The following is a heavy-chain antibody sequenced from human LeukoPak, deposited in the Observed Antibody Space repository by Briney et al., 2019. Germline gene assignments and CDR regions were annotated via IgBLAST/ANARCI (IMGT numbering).Heavy chain of an antibody. V-gene: IGHV3-23*01. J-gene: IGHJ4*02. CDR3: AARSGDLPYYLDY. CDR1: GFTIRSFG. CDR2: IRGSGGTT. Sequence: GGSLRLSCAVSGFTIRSFGMSWVRQAPGKGLEWVSGIRGSGGTTYYADSVKGRFTISRDNSKNTLYLQMNSLRDEDTAVYYCAARSGDLPYYLDYWGQGTLVTVSS. D-gene: IGHD3-16*02.